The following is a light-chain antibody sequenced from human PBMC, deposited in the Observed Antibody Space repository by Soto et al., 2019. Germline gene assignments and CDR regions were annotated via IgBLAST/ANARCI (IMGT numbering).Light chain of an antibody. Sequence: QSALTQPAYVSGSHGQSITISCTGTRSDIGRYNLVSWYQQHPGKAPKLIIYEDIERPSGVSDRFSGSKSGNTASLIISGLQTEDEADYYCCSYAGGASVVFGGGTKLTVL. CDR2: EDI. CDR3: CSYAGGASVV. CDR1: RSDIGRYNL. J-gene: IGLJ2*01. V-gene: IGLV2-23*01.